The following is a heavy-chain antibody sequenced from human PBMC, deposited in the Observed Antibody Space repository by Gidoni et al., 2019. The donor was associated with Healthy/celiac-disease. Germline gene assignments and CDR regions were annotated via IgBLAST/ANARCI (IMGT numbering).Heavy chain of an antibody. D-gene: IGHD3-10*01. CDR1: GFTFSSYA. J-gene: IGHJ4*02. CDR2: ISYDGSNK. Sequence: QVQLVESGGGVVQPGRSLRLSCAASGFTFSSYAMHWVRQAPGKGLGWVAVISYDGSNKYYADSVKGRFTISRDNSKNTLYLQMNSLRAEDTAVYYCARDSVGYYGSGSSRGYFDYWGQGTLVTVSS. CDR3: ARDSVGYYGSGSSRGYFDY. V-gene: IGHV3-30*04.